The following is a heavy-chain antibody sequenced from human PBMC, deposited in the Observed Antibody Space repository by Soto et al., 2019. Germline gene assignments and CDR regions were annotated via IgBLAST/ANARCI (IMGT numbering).Heavy chain of an antibody. D-gene: IGHD2-21*02. J-gene: IGHJ4*02. CDR3: ARGRPGTAAPYFDS. V-gene: IGHV3-11*01. CDR2: ISSSEASI. Sequence: QVHLVDSGGGLVKPGGSLRLSCAASGFTFSDCDMSWIRQAPGKGLEWVSYISSSEASIYYADSVRGRFTISRNNTKNSLYLQMNSLRAEDTAVYYCARGRPGTAAPYFDSWGQGTLVTVSS. CDR1: GFTFSDCD.